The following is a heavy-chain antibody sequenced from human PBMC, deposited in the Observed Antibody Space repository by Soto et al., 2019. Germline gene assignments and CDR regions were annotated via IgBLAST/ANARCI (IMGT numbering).Heavy chain of an antibody. CDR1: GFTFSGSA. V-gene: IGHV3-73*01. Sequence: GGSLRLSCAASGFTFSGSAMHWVRQASGKGLEWVGRIRSKANSYATAYAASVKGRFTISRDDSKNTAYLQMNSLKTEDTAVYYCTRSQYYDFWSGYYGMDVWGKGTTVTVSS. CDR2: IRSKANSYAT. D-gene: IGHD3-3*01. J-gene: IGHJ6*04. CDR3: TRSQYYDFWSGYYGMDV.